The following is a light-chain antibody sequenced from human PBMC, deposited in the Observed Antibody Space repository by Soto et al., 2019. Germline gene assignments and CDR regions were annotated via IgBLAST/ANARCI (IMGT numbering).Light chain of an antibody. V-gene: IGKV3-15*01. Sequence: EIVMKQSPATLSVYPGERATLSCRASQSVNKNVAWYQQKPGQGPRLVIYDASTRASGIPARFSGSGSWTDFTLTISSLQSEDFALYYCQQYNSLPPITFGQGARLEIK. CDR3: QQYNSLPPIT. J-gene: IGKJ5*01. CDR2: DAS. CDR1: QSVNKN.